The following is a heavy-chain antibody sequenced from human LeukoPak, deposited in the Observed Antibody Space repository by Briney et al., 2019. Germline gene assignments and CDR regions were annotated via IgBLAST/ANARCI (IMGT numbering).Heavy chain of an antibody. V-gene: IGHV3-21*01. J-gene: IGHJ4*02. CDR2: ISSSSSYI. D-gene: IGHD5-18*01. Sequence: PGGSLRLSCAASGFTFSSYSMNWVRQAPGKGLEWVSSISSSSSYIYYADSVKGRFTISRDNAKNSLYLQMNSLRAEDTAVYYCASKPAPKVGYSYGPDYWGQGTLVTVSS. CDR1: GFTFSSYS. CDR3: ASKPAPKVGYSYGPDY.